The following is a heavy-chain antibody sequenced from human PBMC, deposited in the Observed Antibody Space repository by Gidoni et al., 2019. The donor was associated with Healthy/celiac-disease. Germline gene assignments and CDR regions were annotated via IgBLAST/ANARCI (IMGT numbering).Heavy chain of an antibody. CDR3: AREEVGHELAAFDY. Sequence: EVQLVESGGGVVRPGGSLSLSCAASGFTFEDYGMSWFRPAPGKGLEWVSGINWNGGSTGYADSVKGRFTISRDNAKNSLYLQMNSLRAEDTALYYCAREEVGHELAAFDYWGQGTLVTVSS. CDR1: GFTFEDYG. J-gene: IGHJ4*01. V-gene: IGHV3-20*04. CDR2: INWNGGST. D-gene: IGHD6-25*01.